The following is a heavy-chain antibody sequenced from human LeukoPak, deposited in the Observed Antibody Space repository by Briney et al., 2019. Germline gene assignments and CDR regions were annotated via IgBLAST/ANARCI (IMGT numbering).Heavy chain of an antibody. CDR3: ARDQDYGFTY. Sequence: GESLKISCAASGFTFSSYSMNWVRQAPGKGPEWISWITGSGTDIIYADSVEGRFTISRDNAKNSLYLQMNSLRAEDTAVYYCARDQDYGFTYWGQGTLVTVSS. CDR2: ITGSGTDI. J-gene: IGHJ4*02. D-gene: IGHD4-17*01. V-gene: IGHV3-48*01. CDR1: GFTFSSYS.